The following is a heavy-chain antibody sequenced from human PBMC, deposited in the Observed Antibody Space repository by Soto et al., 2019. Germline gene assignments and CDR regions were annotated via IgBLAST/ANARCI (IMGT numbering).Heavy chain of an antibody. CDR1: GWSFSGYY. CDR3: ARFPTTYYYYGMDV. V-gene: IGHV4-34*01. J-gene: IGHJ6*02. Sequence: SESLSLTCAFYGWSFSGYYWSWIRQHPGKGLELIGEINHSGSTNYNPSLKSRVTISVDTSKNQFSLKLSSVTAADTAVYYWARFPTTYYYYGMDVWGQGTMVTVSS. CDR2: INHSGST.